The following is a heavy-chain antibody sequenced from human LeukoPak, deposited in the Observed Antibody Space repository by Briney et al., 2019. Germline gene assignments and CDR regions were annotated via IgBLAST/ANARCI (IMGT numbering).Heavy chain of an antibody. Sequence: SETLSLTCAVYIDSFSNYHWNWIRQTPAKGMEWIGEVNESGGTNISPSLRSRVILSVDTSKNQFSLKLSSVTAADTAVYYCARVPPGYDYVWGSYRYGYYYYMDVWGKGTTVTVSS. CDR2: VNESGGT. J-gene: IGHJ6*03. CDR1: IDSFSNYH. D-gene: IGHD3-16*02. CDR3: ARVPPGYDYVWGSYRYGYYYYMDV. V-gene: IGHV4-34*01.